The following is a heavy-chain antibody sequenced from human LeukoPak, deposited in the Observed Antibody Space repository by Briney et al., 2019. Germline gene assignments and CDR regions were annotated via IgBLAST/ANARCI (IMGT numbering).Heavy chain of an antibody. J-gene: IGHJ4*02. D-gene: IGHD2-2*01. V-gene: IGHV4-39*01. Sequence: PSETLSLTCTVSGGSISSSSYYWGWIRQPPGKGLEWIGTIFYSGSTYYNPSLKSRVTISVDTSKNQFSLKLSSVTAADTAMYHCARLGYCSSTSCYATVFDYWGQGTLVTVSS. CDR1: GGSISSSSYY. CDR2: IFYSGST. CDR3: ARLGYCSSTSCYATVFDY.